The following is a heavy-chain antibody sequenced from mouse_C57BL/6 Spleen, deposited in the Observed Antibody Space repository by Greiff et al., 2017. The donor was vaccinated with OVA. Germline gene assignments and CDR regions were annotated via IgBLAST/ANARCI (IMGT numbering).Heavy chain of an antibody. D-gene: IGHD1-1*01. CDR2: ISDGGSYT. CDR1: GFTFSSYA. Sequence: EVQRVESGGGLVKPGGSLKLSCAASGFTFSSYAMSWVRQTPEKRLEWVATISDGGSYTYYPDNVKGRFTISRDNAKNNLYLQMSHLKSEDTAMYYCARGGYYYGSSPYAMDYWGQGTSVTVSS. J-gene: IGHJ4*01. CDR3: ARGGYYYGSSPYAMDY. V-gene: IGHV5-4*01.